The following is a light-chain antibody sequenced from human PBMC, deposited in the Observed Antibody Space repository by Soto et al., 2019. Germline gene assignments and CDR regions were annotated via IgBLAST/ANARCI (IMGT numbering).Light chain of an antibody. CDR2: SNN. J-gene: IGLJ2*01. CDR3: AAWADSLSGGV. V-gene: IGLV1-47*02. CDR1: SSNIGSNY. Sequence: QSVLTQPPSASGTPGQRVTISCSGSSSNIGSNYVYWYQQLPGTAPKLLIYSNNQRPSGVPDRFSGSKSGTSASLAISGLRSEDEADYYCAAWADSLSGGVFGGGTQLTVL.